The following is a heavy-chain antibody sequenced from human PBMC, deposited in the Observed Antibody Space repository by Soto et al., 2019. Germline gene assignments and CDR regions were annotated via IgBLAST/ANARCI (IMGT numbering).Heavy chain of an antibody. CDR3: ARGVTKITHNWFDP. V-gene: IGHV6-1*01. CDR2: TYYRSKWYY. Sequence: PSQTLSLTCAIPGDSVSSNTAAWNWIRQSPSRGLEWLGRTYYRSKWYYDYAVSVKSRITISPDTSKNQFSLQLNSVTPEDTAVYYCARGVTKITHNWFDPWGQGTLVTVSS. D-gene: IGHD4-17*01. CDR1: GDSVSSNTAA. J-gene: IGHJ5*02.